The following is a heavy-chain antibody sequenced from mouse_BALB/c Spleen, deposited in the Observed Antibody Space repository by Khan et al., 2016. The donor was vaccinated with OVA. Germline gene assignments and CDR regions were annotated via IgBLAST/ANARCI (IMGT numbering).Heavy chain of an antibody. Sequence: QVRLQQSGAELAKPGASVKMSCSASGYTFTTYWMHWIKQRPGQGLEWIGYINPSTGYTEYNQSFKDKATLTADESSSTAYMQLNSLTSEDSAVYYRARRGLYGIFVYWGQGTLVTVSA. D-gene: IGHD2-1*01. J-gene: IGHJ3*01. CDR3: ARRGLYGIFVY. CDR1: GYTFTTYW. CDR2: INPSTGYT. V-gene: IGHV1-7*01.